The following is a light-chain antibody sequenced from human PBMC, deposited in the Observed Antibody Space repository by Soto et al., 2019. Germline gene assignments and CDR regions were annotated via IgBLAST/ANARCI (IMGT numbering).Light chain of an antibody. V-gene: IGLV2-11*01. CDR1: SSDVGGYNY. CDR2: DVS. Sequence: QSALTQPRSVSGSPGQSITISCTGTSSDVGGYNYVSWYRQHPGKAPKLMIYDVSKRPSGVPDRFSGSKSGNSASLTISGLQAEDEVDYYCSSYAGSYTHYVFGTGTKVTVL. CDR3: SSYAGSYTHYV. J-gene: IGLJ1*01.